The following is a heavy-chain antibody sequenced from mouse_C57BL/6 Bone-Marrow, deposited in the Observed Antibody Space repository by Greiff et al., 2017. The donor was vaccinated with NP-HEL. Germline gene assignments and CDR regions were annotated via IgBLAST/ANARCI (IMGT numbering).Heavy chain of an antibody. J-gene: IGHJ4*01. D-gene: IGHD2-1*01. CDR3: ARDHYGNSYAMDY. CDR2: INPYNGGT. CDR1: GYTFTDYY. V-gene: IGHV1-19*01. Sequence: VQLQQSGPVLVKPGASVKMSCKASGYTFTDYYMNWVKQSHGKSLEWIGVINPYNGGTSYNQKFKGKATLTVDKSSSTAYMELNSLTSEDSAVYYCARDHYGNSYAMDYWGQGTSVTVSS.